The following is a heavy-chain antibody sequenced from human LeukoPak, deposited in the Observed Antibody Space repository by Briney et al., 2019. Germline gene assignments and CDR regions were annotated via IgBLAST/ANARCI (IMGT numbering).Heavy chain of an antibody. Sequence: SETLSLTCAVSGGSISSGGYSWSWIRQPPGKGLEWIGRIYSSGSTNYNPSLKSRVTISVDTSKNQFSLKLSSVTAADTAVYYCARGVIDPSSSSRPPYYFDYWGQGTLVTVSS. V-gene: IGHV4-61*08. CDR3: ARGVIDPSSSSRPPYYFDY. D-gene: IGHD6-13*01. J-gene: IGHJ4*02. CDR2: IYSSGST. CDR1: GGSISSGGYS.